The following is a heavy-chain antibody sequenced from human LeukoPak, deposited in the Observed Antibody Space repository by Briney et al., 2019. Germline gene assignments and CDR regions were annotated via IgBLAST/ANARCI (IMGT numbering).Heavy chain of an antibody. CDR1: GGSISSSIYY. D-gene: IGHD3-22*01. CDR2: VYHSGST. CDR3: AAKVLVINYYFDY. J-gene: IGHJ4*02. V-gene: IGHV4-39*07. Sequence: SETLSLTCTVSGGSISSSIYYWGWIRQPPGKGLEWIGSVYHSGSTYYNPSLKSRVTISVDTSKNQFSLKLSSVTAADTAVYYCAAKVLVINYYFDYWGQGSLVTVSS.